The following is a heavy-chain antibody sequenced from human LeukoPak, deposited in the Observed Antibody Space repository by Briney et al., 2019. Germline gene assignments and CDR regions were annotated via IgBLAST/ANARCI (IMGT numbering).Heavy chain of an antibody. CDR2: MKPNSADT. V-gene: IGHV1-8*03. D-gene: IGHD1-7*01. Sequence: GASVKVSCKASGYTFTNYDINWVRQAPGQGLEWMGWMKPNSADTGYAQKFQGRATFTRDTFTSTAYMELSGLTSEDTAVFYCARCDYGTTINPNWFDPWGQGTLVTVSS. J-gene: IGHJ5*02. CDR1: GYTFTNYD. CDR3: ARCDYGTTINPNWFDP.